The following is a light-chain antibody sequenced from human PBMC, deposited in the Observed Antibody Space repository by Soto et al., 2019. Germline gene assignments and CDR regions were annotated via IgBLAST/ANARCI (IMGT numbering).Light chain of an antibody. CDR1: QSVSSY. Sequence: VLSHCPAPLSLSPGERATLCCRASQSVSSYLAWYQQKPGQAPRLLIYGASSRATGIPDRFSGSGSGTDFTLTISRLEPEDFAVYNCQQYGNSPQTFGQRSKVDI. J-gene: IGKJ1*01. V-gene: IGKV3-20*01. CDR3: QQYGNSPQT. CDR2: GAS.